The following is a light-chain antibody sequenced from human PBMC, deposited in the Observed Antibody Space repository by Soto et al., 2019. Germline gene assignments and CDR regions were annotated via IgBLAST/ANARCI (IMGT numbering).Light chain of an antibody. CDR2: GAS. J-gene: IGKJ1*01. Sequence: EIVLTQSPGTLSLSPGERATLSCRASQSVSSTYLAWYQQKPGQAPRLLIYGASSRATGIPDRFSGSGSGTDFTLTISRLEPEDFAEYYCQQYGNSPWTFGQGTKVEIK. CDR1: QSVSSTY. V-gene: IGKV3-20*01. CDR3: QQYGNSPWT.